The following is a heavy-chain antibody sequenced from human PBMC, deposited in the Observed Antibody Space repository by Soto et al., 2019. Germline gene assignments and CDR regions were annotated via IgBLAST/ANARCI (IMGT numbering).Heavy chain of an antibody. CDR1: GYSVSSNSAG. CDR3: TGMTLFRGMDV. V-gene: IGHV6-1*01. CDR2: TYYKSKWNN. Sequence: SQTRSLTCVISGYSVSSNSAGWNWIRQSPSRGLEWLGRTYYKSKWNNDYALSVKSRITINPDTSKNQFSLHLYSVTPEDTAVYYCTGMTLFRGMDVWGQGTPVTVSS. D-gene: IGHD2-21*02. J-gene: IGHJ6*02.